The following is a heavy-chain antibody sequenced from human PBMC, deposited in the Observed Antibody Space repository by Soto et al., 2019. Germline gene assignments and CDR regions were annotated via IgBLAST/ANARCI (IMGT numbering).Heavy chain of an antibody. V-gene: IGHV1-69*01. J-gene: IGHJ6*02. CDR2: FIPMFNRP. CDR1: GGTFSSYA. Sequence: QVQLVQSGAEVKKPGSSVKVSCKASGGTFSSYAISWVRQSPGQALEWMGGFIPMFNRPHSSRQFQGRVTITADESTSTAYMDLSSLRSEDTAVYYCARGQFHHVSNYYYALDVWGQGTTVTVSS. CDR3: ARGQFHHVSNYYYALDV.